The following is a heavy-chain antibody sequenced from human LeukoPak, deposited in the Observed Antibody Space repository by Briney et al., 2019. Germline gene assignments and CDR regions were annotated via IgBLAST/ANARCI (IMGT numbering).Heavy chain of an antibody. D-gene: IGHD4-23*01. J-gene: IGHJ6*02. CDR3: AREAGSTPDYYYGMDV. Sequence: GASVKVSCKASGYTFTSYGISWVRQAPGQGLEWMGWISAYNGNTNYAQKLQGRVTMTTDTSTSTAYMEPRSLRSDDTAVYYCAREAGSTPDYYYGMDVWGQGTTVTVS. V-gene: IGHV1-18*01. CDR2: ISAYNGNT. CDR1: GYTFTSYG.